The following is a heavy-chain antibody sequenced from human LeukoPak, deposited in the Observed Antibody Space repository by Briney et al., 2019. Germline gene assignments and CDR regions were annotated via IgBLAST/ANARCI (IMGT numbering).Heavy chain of an antibody. J-gene: IGHJ4*02. CDR3: ARDLSSNWNNLAY. CDR1: GFTFADYG. CDR2: INWSGDNT. V-gene: IGHV3-20*04. D-gene: IGHD1/OR15-1a*01. Sequence: GGSLRLSCEDSGFTFADYGLSWVRQAPRKGLEWVAGINWSGDNTFYADSVKGRFTISRDNTKKTLYLQMNNLRGEDTATYYCARDLSSNWNNLAYWGQGTPVTVSS.